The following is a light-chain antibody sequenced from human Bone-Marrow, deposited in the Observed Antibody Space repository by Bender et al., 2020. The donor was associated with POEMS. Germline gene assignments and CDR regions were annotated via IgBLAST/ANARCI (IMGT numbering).Light chain of an antibody. Sequence: QSALTQPASVSGSPGQSITISCTGTSSDVGSFNLVSWYQQHPDKAPKLMIYEVTKRPSGVSNRFSGSKSGNTASLTISGLQAEDEADYYCSSYAGNSRPTVFGTGTKVTVL. V-gene: IGLV2-23*02. J-gene: IGLJ1*01. CDR3: SSYAGNSRPTV. CDR1: SSDVGSFNL. CDR2: EVT.